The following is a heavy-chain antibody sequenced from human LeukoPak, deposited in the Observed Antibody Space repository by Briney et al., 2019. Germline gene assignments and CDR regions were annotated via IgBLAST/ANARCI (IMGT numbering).Heavy chain of an antibody. D-gene: IGHD3-3*01. V-gene: IGHV3-23*01. Sequence: GGSLRLSCAASGLTFSNYTMSWVRQAPGKGLEWVSGISGSGGYTYYADSVKGRFTITRDNSKNTLYLQMNSLRAEDTAIYYCAKDPYYDFWSGYYYFDYWGQGTLVTVSS. J-gene: IGHJ4*02. CDR2: ISGSGGYT. CDR3: AKDPYYDFWSGYYYFDY. CDR1: GLTFSNYT.